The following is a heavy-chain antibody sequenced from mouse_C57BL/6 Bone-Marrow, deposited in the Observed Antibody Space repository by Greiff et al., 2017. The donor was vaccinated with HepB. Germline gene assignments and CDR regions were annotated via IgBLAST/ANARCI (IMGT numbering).Heavy chain of an antibody. J-gene: IGHJ3*01. CDR3: TDGYYVFAY. V-gene: IGHV14-4*01. Sequence: VQLQQSGAELVRPGASVTVSCTASGFNIKDDYMHWVKQRPEQGLEWIGWIDPENGDTEYASKFQGKATITADTSSNTAYLQLSSLTSEDTAVYYGTDGYYVFAYWGQGTLVTVAA. D-gene: IGHD2-3*01. CDR1: GFNIKDDY. CDR2: IDPENGDT.